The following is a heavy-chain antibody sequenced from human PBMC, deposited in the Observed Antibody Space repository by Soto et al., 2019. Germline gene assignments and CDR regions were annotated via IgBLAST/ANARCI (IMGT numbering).Heavy chain of an antibody. CDR2: INPSGGST. Sequence: ASLKVSCKASGYTFTSYYMHWVRQAPGQGLEWMGIINPSGGSTSYAQKFQGRVTMTRDTSTSTVYMELSSLRSEDTAVYYCARDRFRKYSGYDPSDWYYGMDVWGQGTTVTVSS. CDR1: GYTFTSYY. D-gene: IGHD5-12*01. V-gene: IGHV1-46*01. J-gene: IGHJ6*02. CDR3: ARDRFRKYSGYDPSDWYYGMDV.